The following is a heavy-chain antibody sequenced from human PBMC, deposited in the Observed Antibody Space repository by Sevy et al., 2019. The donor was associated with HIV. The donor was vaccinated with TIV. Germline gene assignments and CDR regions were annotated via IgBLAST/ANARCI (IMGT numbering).Heavy chain of an antibody. Sequence: GGSLRLSCAASGFTFSSYAMSWVRQAPGKGLEWVSAISGSGDSTYYADSVKGRFTISRDNSKNTLYLQMNSLRAEDTAVYYCAKVPTELLEAFDIWGQGTMVTVSS. CDR3: AKVPTELLEAFDI. CDR2: ISGSGDST. CDR1: GFTFSSYA. V-gene: IGHV3-23*01. J-gene: IGHJ3*02. D-gene: IGHD1-26*01.